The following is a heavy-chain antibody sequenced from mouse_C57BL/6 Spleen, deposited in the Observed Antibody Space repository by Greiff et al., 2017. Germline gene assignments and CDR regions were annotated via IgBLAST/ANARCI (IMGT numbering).Heavy chain of an antibody. CDR3: ARHEGGPNYGSSSAWFDY. D-gene: IGHD1-1*01. Sequence: VQLKQSGAELVKPGASVKLSCKASGYTFTEYTIHWVKQRSGQGLEWIGWFYPGSGSIKYNEKFKDKATLTADKSSSTVYMELSRLTSEDSAVYFCARHEGGPNYGSSSAWFDYWGQGTLVTVSA. CDR1: GYTFTEYT. V-gene: IGHV1-62-2*01. CDR2: FYPGSGSI. J-gene: IGHJ3*01.